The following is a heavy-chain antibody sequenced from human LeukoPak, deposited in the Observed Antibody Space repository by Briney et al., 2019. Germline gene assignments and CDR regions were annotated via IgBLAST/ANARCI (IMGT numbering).Heavy chain of an antibody. V-gene: IGHV1-46*01. J-gene: IGHJ4*02. CDR1: GYTFTNYY. D-gene: IGHD2-2*03. CDR2: INPSGGST. CDR3: ARAHGYCSSTSCCSYDY. Sequence: ASVKVSCKASGYTFTNYYIHWVRQAPGQGLEWMGLINPSGGSTSYAQKFQGRLTMTRDTSTSTVYMELSSLRSEDTAVYYCARAHGYCSSTSCCSYDYWGQGTLVTVSS.